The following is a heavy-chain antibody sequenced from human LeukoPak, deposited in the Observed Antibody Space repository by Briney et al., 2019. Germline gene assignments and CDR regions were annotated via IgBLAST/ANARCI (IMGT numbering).Heavy chain of an antibody. D-gene: IGHD6-6*01. CDR2: ISSHSRDI. Sequence: PGGSLRLSCAASGFTFNTYSMNWVRQAPGKGLGWVSSISSHSRDIYYADSVKGRFTISRDNAKNSLHLQMNSLRAEDTAVYYCARDDRDSSSFRFDYWGHGILVTVSS. CDR1: GFTFNTYS. J-gene: IGHJ4*01. V-gene: IGHV3-21*01. CDR3: ARDDRDSSSFRFDY.